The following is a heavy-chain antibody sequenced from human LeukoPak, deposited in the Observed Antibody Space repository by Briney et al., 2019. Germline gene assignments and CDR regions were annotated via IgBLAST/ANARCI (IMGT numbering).Heavy chain of an antibody. CDR3: ARVATYSSSWYDWFDP. D-gene: IGHD6-13*01. V-gene: IGHV3-30*07. J-gene: IGHJ5*02. Sequence: PGGSLRLSCAASGFTFSDYLTHWVRQAPGKGLEWVAVISNDGSNLYHVDSVKGRFTISRDNAKNSLYLQMNSLRAEDTAVYYCARVATYSSSWYDWFDPWGQGTLVTVSS. CDR2: ISNDGSNL. CDR1: GFTFSDYL.